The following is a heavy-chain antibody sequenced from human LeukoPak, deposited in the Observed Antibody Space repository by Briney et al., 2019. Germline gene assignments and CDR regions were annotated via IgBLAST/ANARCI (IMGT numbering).Heavy chain of an antibody. D-gene: IGHD1-26*01. Sequence: SETLSLTCTVSGYSISSNYYWSWIRQPPGKGLEWIGSIYHTRNTYYNPSLESRVTVSVDTSKNQFSLKLTSVTAADTAVYYCARLYSGTYSMVYWGQGTLVTVSS. V-gene: IGHV4-38-2*02. CDR2: IYHTRNT. CDR3: ARLYSGTYSMVY. CDR1: GYSISSNYY. J-gene: IGHJ4*02.